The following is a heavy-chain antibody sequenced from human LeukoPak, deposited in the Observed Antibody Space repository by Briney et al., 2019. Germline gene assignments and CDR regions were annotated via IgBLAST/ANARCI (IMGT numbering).Heavy chain of an antibody. V-gene: IGHV3-23*01. CDR1: GFTFSSYG. Sequence: GGTLRLSCAASGFTFSSYGMSWVRQAPGKGLEWVSAISGSGGSTYYADSVKGRFTISRDNSKNTLYLQMNSLRAEDTAVYYCAKDGYSYGLTDWGQGTLVTVSS. D-gene: IGHD5-18*01. J-gene: IGHJ4*02. CDR3: AKDGYSYGLTD. CDR2: ISGSGGST.